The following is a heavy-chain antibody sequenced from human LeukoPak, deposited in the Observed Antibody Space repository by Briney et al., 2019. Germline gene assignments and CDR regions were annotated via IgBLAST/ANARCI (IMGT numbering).Heavy chain of an antibody. CDR3: ARGRGHYDFWSGYYIINYFDY. CDR1: GYTFTSYN. CDR2: MNPNSGNT. V-gene: IGHV1-8*01. Sequence: ASVKVSCKASGYTFTSYNINWVRQATGQGLEWMGWMNPNSGNTGYAQKFQGRVTMTRNTSISTAYMELSSLRSEDTAVYYCARGRGHYDFWSGYYIINYFDYWGQGTLVTVSS. J-gene: IGHJ4*02. D-gene: IGHD3-3*01.